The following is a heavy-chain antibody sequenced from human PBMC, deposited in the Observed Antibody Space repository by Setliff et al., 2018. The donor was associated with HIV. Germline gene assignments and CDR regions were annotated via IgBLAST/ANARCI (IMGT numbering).Heavy chain of an antibody. V-gene: IGHV4-39*07. CDR3: ARDQRLFYFDS. J-gene: IGHJ4*02. CDR2: IYQSGNT. CDR1: GGSISNSRYY. Sequence: SETLSLTCTVSGGSISNSRYYWSWIRQPPGKGLEWIGSIYQSGNTNYNPSLESRLTISVDTAKNQFSLKLSSVTAADTAVYYCARDQRLFYFDSWGQGTLVTVSS.